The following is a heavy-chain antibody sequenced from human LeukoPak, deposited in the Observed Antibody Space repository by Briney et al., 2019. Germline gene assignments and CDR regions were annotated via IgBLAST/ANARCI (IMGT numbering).Heavy chain of an antibody. Sequence: ASVKVSCKASGYTFTSYAMHWVRQAPGQRLGWMGWINAGNGNTKYSQKFQGRVTITADESTSTAYMELSSLRSEDTAVYYCASSGSGDGAFDIWGQGTMVTVSS. CDR3: ASSGSGDGAFDI. D-gene: IGHD3-10*01. V-gene: IGHV1-3*01. CDR2: INAGNGNT. J-gene: IGHJ3*02. CDR1: GYTFTSYA.